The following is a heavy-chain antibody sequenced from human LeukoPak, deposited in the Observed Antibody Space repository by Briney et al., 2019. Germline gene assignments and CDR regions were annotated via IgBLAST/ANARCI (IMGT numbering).Heavy chain of an antibody. CDR2: TYYRSKWYN. V-gene: IGHV6-1*01. CDR1: GDSVSSNSAA. J-gene: IGHJ4*02. CDR3: ARDLVGRSGCSGGSCYVIFDY. Sequence: SQTLSLTCAISGDSVSSNSAAWNWIRQSPSRGLEWLGRTYYRSKWYNDYAVSVKSRITINPDTSKNQFSPQLNSVTPEDTAVYYCARDLVGRSGCSGGSCYVIFDYWGQGTLVTVSS. D-gene: IGHD2-15*01.